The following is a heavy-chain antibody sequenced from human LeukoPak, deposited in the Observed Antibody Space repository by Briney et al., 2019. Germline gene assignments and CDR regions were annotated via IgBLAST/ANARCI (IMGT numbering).Heavy chain of an antibody. J-gene: IGHJ5*02. Sequence: ASVKVSCKASGCTFTGYYMHWVRQAPGQGLEWMGWINPNSGGTNYAQKFQGRVTMTRDTSISTAYMELSRLRSDDTAVYYCARDLRMATISWFDPWGQGTLVTVSS. V-gene: IGHV1-2*02. D-gene: IGHD5-24*01. CDR3: ARDLRMATISWFDP. CDR2: INPNSGGT. CDR1: GCTFTGYY.